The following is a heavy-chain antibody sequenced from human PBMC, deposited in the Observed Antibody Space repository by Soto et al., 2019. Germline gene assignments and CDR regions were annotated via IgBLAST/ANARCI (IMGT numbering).Heavy chain of an antibody. CDR1: GFSLSTSGMC. CDR3: ARIISSSWYTHLQYYYYGMDV. Sequence: ESGPTLVNPTQTLTLTCTFSGFSLSTSGMCVSWIRQPPGKALEWLALIDWDDDKYYSTSLKTRLTISKDTSKNQVVLTMTNMDPVDKATYYCARIISSSWYTHLQYYYYGMDVWGQGTTVTVSS. J-gene: IGHJ6*02. V-gene: IGHV2-70*01. CDR2: IDWDDDK. D-gene: IGHD6-13*01.